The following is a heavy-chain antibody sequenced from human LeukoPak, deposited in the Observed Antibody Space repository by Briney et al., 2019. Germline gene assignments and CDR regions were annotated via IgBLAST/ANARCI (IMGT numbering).Heavy chain of an antibody. J-gene: IGHJ4*02. Sequence: GGSLRLSCAASGFTFSISAMSWVRQAPGKGLEWVSGISDSGGSTFYADSVKGRFTISRDNSKNILYLQMNSLRADDTAVYYCAKSSVAGIFNYWGQGTLVTVSS. CDR1: GFTFSISA. V-gene: IGHV3-23*01. D-gene: IGHD6-19*01. CDR3: AKSSVAGIFNY. CDR2: ISDSGGST.